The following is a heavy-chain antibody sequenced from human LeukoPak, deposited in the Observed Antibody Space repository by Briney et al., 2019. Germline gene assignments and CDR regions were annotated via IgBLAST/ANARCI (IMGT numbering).Heavy chain of an antibody. D-gene: IGHD6-13*01. CDR2: ISWNSGSI. CDR3: AKEAAAGTVYYYYGMDV. Sequence: GRSLRLSCAASGFTFDDYAMHWVRQAPGKGLEWVSGISWNSGSIGYADSVKGRFTISRDNAKNSLYLQMNSLRAEDTALYYCAKEAAAGTVYYYYGMDVWGQGTTVTVSS. CDR1: GFTFDDYA. V-gene: IGHV3-9*01. J-gene: IGHJ6*02.